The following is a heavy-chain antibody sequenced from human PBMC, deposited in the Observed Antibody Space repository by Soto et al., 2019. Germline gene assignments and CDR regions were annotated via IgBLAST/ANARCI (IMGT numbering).Heavy chain of an antibody. Sequence: EVQLVESGGGLVQPGGSLRLSCVASGFTLSSYSMNWVRQAPGKGLEWISYISSGSDTIYYADSVKGLFTVSRDNAKNSLYLQMNSLRDEDTAVYYCARPGEGVLFYYALDVWGQGTTVTVSS. V-gene: IGHV3-48*02. CDR3: ARPGEGVLFYYALDV. CDR1: GFTLSSYS. CDR2: ISSGSDTI. J-gene: IGHJ6*02. D-gene: IGHD3-16*01.